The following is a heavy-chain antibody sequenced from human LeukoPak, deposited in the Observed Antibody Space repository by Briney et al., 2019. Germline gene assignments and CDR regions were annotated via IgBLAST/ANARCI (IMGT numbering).Heavy chain of an antibody. Sequence: GGSLRLSCAASGFTFSSYEMNWVRQAPGKGLEWVSYISSSGSTIYYADSVKGRFTISRDNAKNSLYLQMNSLRAEDTAVYYCARHGTPYSSSWYFDYWGQGTLVTVSS. D-gene: IGHD6-13*01. CDR2: ISSSGSTI. CDR1: GFTFSSYE. V-gene: IGHV3-48*03. J-gene: IGHJ4*02. CDR3: ARHGTPYSSSWYFDY.